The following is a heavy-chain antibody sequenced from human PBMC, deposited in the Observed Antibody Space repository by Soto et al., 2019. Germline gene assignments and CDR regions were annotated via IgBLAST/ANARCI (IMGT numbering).Heavy chain of an antibody. V-gene: IGHV1-2*02. Sequence: ASVKVSCKASGYNFTGYYMHWVRQAPGQGLEWMGWINPNSGGTNYAQKFQGRVTMTRDTSISTAYMELSRLRSDDTAVYYCARVEVECSSTSCSLYGTDVRSEVNSVT. CDR2: INPNSGGT. D-gene: IGHD2-2*01. CDR1: GYNFTGYY. J-gene: IGHJ6*02. CDR3: ARVEVECSSTSCSLYGTDV.